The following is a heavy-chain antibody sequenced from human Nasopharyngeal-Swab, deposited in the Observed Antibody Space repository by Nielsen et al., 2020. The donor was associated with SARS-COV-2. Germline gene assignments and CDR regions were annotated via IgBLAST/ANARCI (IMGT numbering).Heavy chain of an antibody. D-gene: IGHD4-17*01. CDR1: GYTLTELS. J-gene: IGHJ6*03. CDR3: ARLPYGDYEVGSYYYYYMDV. CDR2: FDPEDGET. V-gene: IGHV1-24*01. Sequence: ASVKVSCKVFGYTLTELSMHWVRQAPGKGLEWMGGFDPEDGETIYAQKFQGRVTMTEDTSTDTAYMELSSLRSEDTAVYYCARLPYGDYEVGSYYYYYMDVWGKGTTVTVSS.